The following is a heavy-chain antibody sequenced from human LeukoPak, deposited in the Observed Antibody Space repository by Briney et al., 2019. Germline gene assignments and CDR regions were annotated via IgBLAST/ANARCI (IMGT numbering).Heavy chain of an antibody. Sequence: PSETLSLTCTVSGGSVSSGSYYWSWIRQPPGKGLEWIGYIYDSGSTNYNPSLKSRVTISVDTSKNQFSLKLSSVTAADTAVYYCARGRFSITMIEKNWFDPWGQGTLVTVSS. J-gene: IGHJ5*02. D-gene: IGHD3-22*01. CDR3: ARGRFSITMIEKNWFDP. CDR2: IYDSGST. CDR1: GGSVSSGSYY. V-gene: IGHV4-61*01.